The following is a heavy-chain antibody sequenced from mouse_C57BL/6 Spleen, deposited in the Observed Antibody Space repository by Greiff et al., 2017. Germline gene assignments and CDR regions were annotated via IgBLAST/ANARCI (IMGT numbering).Heavy chain of an antibody. Sequence: QVQLQQSGAELVKPGASVKISCKASGYAFSSYWMNWVKQRPGKGLEWIGQIYPGAGDTNYNGKFKGKATLTADKSASTAYMQLLSLTSEDSAVYFCARCSSFYVDYWGQGTTLTVSS. CDR3: ARCSSFYVDY. CDR1: GYAFSSYW. D-gene: IGHD1-1*01. V-gene: IGHV1-80*01. J-gene: IGHJ2*01. CDR2: IYPGAGDT.